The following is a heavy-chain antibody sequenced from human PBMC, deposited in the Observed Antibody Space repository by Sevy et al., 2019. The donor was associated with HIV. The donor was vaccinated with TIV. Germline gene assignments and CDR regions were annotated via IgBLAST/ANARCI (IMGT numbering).Heavy chain of an antibody. V-gene: IGHV4-39*01. D-gene: IGHD6-25*01. Sequence: SETLSLTCTVSGGSIRTSGDYWGWIRQPPGKGLEWIGSVYYSGRTHYNSSLRGRVTISVDTSKNQFSLRLSSVTAADTAVYYCARPGDSGALRGGYQYTVAIWGQGTTVTVSS. CDR1: GGSIRTSGDY. CDR2: VYYSGRT. J-gene: IGHJ6*02. CDR3: ARPGDSGALRGGYQYTVAI.